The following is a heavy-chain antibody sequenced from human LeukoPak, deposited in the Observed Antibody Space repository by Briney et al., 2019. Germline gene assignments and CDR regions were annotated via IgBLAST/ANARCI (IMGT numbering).Heavy chain of an antibody. CDR1: GFTFSSYA. V-gene: IGHV3-23*01. CDR2: ITGSGGST. CDR3: AKGQSGYEPYIFDD. D-gene: IGHD5-12*01. J-gene: IGHJ4*02. Sequence: PGGSLRLSCAASGFTFSSYAMSWVRQALGKGLEWVSGITGSGGSTYYADSVKGRFTISRDNSKNTLYLQTISLRAEDTAVYYCAKGQSGYEPYIFDDWGQGTLVTVSS.